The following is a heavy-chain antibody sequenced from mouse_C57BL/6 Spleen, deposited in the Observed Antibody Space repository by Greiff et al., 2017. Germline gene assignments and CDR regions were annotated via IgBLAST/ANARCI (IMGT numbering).Heavy chain of an antibody. V-gene: IGHV5-17*01. J-gene: IGHJ4*01. D-gene: IGHD1-1*01. CDR1: GFTFSDYG. CDR2: ISSGSSTI. Sequence: EVKLVESGGGLVKPGGSLKLSCAASGFTFSDYGMHWVRQAPEKGLEWVAYISSGSSTIYYADTVKGRFTISRDNAKNTLFLQMTSLRSEDTAMYYCARAFITTVVADFYYAMDYWGQGTSVTVSS. CDR3: ARAFITTVVADFYYAMDY.